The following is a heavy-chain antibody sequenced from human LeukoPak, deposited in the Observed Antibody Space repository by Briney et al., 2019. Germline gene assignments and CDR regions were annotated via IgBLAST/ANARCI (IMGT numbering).Heavy chain of an antibody. CDR3: ARAGSSWLTGEMIDY. J-gene: IGHJ4*02. Sequence: ASVKVSCKASGYTFTSYGINWVRQATGQGLEWMGWMNPNSGNTGYAQKFQGRVTMTRNTSISTAYMELSSLRSEDTAVYYCARAGSSWLTGEMIDYWGQGTLVTVSS. V-gene: IGHV1-8*01. CDR1: GYTFTSYG. CDR2: MNPNSGNT. D-gene: IGHD6-13*01.